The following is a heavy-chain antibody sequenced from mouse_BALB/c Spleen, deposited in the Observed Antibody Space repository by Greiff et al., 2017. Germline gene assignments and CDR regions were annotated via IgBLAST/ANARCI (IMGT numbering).Heavy chain of an antibody. D-gene: IGHD1-2*01. CDR1: GYSFTSYW. J-gene: IGHJ1*01. CDR3: ARELRLLYWYFDV. Sequence: VQLQQSGPQLVRPGASVKISCKASGYSFTSYWMHWVKQRPGQGLEWIGMIDPSDSETRLNQKFKDKATLTVDKSSSTAYMQLSSPTSEDSAVYYCARELRLLYWYFDVWGAGTTVTVSS. CDR2: IDPSDSET. V-gene: IGHV1S126*01.